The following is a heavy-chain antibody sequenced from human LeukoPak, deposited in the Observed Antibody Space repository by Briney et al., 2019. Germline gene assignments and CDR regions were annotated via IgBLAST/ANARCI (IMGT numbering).Heavy chain of an antibody. V-gene: IGHV1-46*01. J-gene: IGHJ3*02. CDR1: GYTFTSYY. CDR2: INPSGGST. CDR3: ARGGYYYDSSTFGAFDI. Sequence: GASVKVSCKASGYTFTSYYMHWVRQAPGQGLEWMGIINPSGGSTSYAQKFQGRVTMTRDMSTSTDYMELSSLRSEDTAVYYCARGGYYYDSSTFGAFDIWGQGTMVTVSS. D-gene: IGHD3-22*01.